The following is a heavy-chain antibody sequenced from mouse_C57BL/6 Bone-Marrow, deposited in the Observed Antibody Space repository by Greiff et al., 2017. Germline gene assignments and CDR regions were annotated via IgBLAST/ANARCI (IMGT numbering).Heavy chain of an antibody. CDR3: ARRYYGNYVWFAY. CDR2: IDPADGDT. V-gene: IGHV14-2*01. D-gene: IGHD2-1*01. J-gene: IGHJ3*01. Sequence: VQLQQSGAELVKPGASVKLSCTASGFNIKDYYMHWVKQRTEQGLEWIGRIDPADGDTKYAPKFPGKATITADTSSNTAYLQLSSLTTEDTAVDYCARRYYGNYVWFAYWGQGTLVTVSA. CDR1: GFNIKDYY.